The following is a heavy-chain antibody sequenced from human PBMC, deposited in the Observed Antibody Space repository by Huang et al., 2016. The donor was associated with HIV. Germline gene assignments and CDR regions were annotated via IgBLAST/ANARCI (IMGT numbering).Heavy chain of an antibody. CDR2: IYYSGTT. V-gene: IGHV4-39*01. CDR3: ARHMDCSSSSCLAGGHERGPFDM. CDR1: GCSISSSGYY. Sequence: QLQLQESGPGLVKPSEPLSLTCSVSGCSISSSGYYLGWIRQPPGKGLEWIGSIYYSGTTFYNPYLKSRVTISVDTSKNQFSLRLSSVTAADTSVYYCARHMDCSSSSCLAGGHERGPFDMWGQGTMVTVSS. J-gene: IGHJ3*02. D-gene: IGHD2-2*01.